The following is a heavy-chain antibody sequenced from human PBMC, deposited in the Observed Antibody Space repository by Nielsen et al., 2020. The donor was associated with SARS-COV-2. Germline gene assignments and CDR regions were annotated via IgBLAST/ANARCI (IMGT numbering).Heavy chain of an antibody. J-gene: IGHJ6*03. V-gene: IGHV1-69*01. D-gene: IGHD2-2*01. Sequence: WVRQAPGHGLEWMGGIIPIFGTANYAQKFQGRVTITADESTSTAYMELSSLRSEDTAVYYCARVRYCSSTSCYDDVPYYYYMDVWGKGTTVTVSS. CDR3: ARVRYCSSTSCYDDVPYYYYMDV. CDR2: IIPIFGTA.